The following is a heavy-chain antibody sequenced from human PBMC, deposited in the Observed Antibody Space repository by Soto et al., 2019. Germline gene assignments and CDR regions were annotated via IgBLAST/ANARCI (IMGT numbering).Heavy chain of an antibody. D-gene: IGHD3-16*01. CDR2: ISSSGSGTI. Sequence: QVQLVESGGGLVKPGGSLRLSCAASGFTFSDYYMSWVRLAPGKGREWVSYISSSGSGTISYADSVKGRFTISRDNAKNSLYLQMNSLRAEDTAVYYCVGGGAREYVREYWGQGTLVTVSS. CDR3: VGGGAREYVREY. CDR1: GFTFSDYY. J-gene: IGHJ4*02. V-gene: IGHV3-11*01.